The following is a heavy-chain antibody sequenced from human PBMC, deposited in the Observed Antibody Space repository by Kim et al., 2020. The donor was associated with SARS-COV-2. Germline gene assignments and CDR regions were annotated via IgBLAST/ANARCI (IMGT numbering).Heavy chain of an antibody. CDR1: GFTFSSYS. Sequence: GGSLRLSCAASGFTFSSYSMNWVRQAPGKGLEWVSSISSSSSYIYYADSVKGRFTISRDNAKNSLYLQMNSLRAEDTAVYYCASPHSYGSQKHRTYYYYGMDVWGQGTTVTVSS. CDR2: ISSSSSYI. J-gene: IGHJ6*02. D-gene: IGHD5-18*01. V-gene: IGHV3-21*04. CDR3: ASPHSYGSQKHRTYYYYGMDV.